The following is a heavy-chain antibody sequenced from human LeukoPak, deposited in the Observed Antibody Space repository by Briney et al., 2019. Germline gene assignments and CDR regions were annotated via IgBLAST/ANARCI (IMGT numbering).Heavy chain of an antibody. D-gene: IGHD2-2*01. CDR1: RFTFSVHW. CDR2: ISSGSGTI. Sequence: GGSLRLSCAASRFTFSVHWMHWVRQAPGKGLEWISYISSGSGTIYYADSVKGRFTISKDTAKNSLSLQMNSLRAEDTAVYYCATGPNTSPFDYWGQGTLVTVSS. V-gene: IGHV3-48*01. CDR3: ATGPNTSPFDY. J-gene: IGHJ4*02.